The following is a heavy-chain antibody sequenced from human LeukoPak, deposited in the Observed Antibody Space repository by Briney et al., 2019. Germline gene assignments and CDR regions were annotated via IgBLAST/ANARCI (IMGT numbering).Heavy chain of an antibody. D-gene: IGHD2-21*02. Sequence: GASVKVSCKASGYTFTSHVINWVRQAPGQGLEWMGWISAYNGNTNYAQKLQGRVTMTTDTSTSTAYMELRSLRSDDTAVYYCASLFVVVTADAFDIWGQGTMVTVSS. J-gene: IGHJ3*02. V-gene: IGHV1-18*01. CDR3: ASLFVVVTADAFDI. CDR1: GYTFTSHV. CDR2: ISAYNGNT.